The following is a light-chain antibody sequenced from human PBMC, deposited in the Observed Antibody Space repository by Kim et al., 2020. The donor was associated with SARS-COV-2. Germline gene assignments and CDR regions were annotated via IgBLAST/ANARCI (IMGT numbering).Light chain of an antibody. Sequence: EAVGDRVTITCRASQTISTWLAWYQQKPGKAPNLLIYLASTLESGVPSRFIGSGSGTEFTLTIDSLQPDDFATYYCQHYSRFPYTFGQGTKVDIK. CDR2: LAS. J-gene: IGKJ2*01. CDR1: QTISTW. V-gene: IGKV1-5*03. CDR3: QHYSRFPYT.